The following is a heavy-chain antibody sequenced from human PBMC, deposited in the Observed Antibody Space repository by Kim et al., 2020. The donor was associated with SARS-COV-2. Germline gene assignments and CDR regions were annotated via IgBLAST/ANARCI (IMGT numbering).Heavy chain of an antibody. CDR2: IYSSGSST. D-gene: IGHD7-27*01. CDR3: AKVRERLLGYCYYGMGV. CDR1: GFTFSSYA. V-gene: IGHV3-23*05. J-gene: IGHJ6*02. Sequence: GGSLRLSCAASGFTFSSYAMSWVRQAPGKGLEWVSAIYSSGSSTYSADSVKGRFTITGDNYNNTLYLQMNSMSADETAVYYCAKVRERLLGYCYYGMGVGGQGTRGTVFS.